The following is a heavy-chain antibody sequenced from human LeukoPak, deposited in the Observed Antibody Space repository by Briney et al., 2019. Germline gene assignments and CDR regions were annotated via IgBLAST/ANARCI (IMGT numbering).Heavy chain of an antibody. Sequence: SVKVSCKASGGTFSSYAISWVRQAPGQGLEWMGGNIPIFGTANYAQKFQGRVTITADESTSTAYMELSSLRSEDTAVYYCARLGYCSSTSCYSGSYVDYWGQGTLVTVSS. D-gene: IGHD2-2*02. CDR2: NIPIFGTA. V-gene: IGHV1-69*13. CDR1: GGTFSSYA. J-gene: IGHJ4*02. CDR3: ARLGYCSSTSCYSGSYVDY.